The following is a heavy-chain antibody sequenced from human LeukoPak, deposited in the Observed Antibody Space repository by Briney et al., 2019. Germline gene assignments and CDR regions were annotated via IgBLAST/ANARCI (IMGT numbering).Heavy chain of an antibody. CDR1: GFTFSSYA. V-gene: IGHV3-30*01. CDR3: ARERGSYCSSTSCYTSHFDY. CDR2: ISYDGSNK. Sequence: GGSLRLSCAASGFTFSSYAMYWVRQAPGKGLEWVAVISYDGSNKYYADSVKGRFTISRDNSKNTLYLQMNSLRAEDTAVYYCARERGSYCSSTSCYTSHFDYWGQGTLVTVSS. J-gene: IGHJ4*02. D-gene: IGHD2-2*02.